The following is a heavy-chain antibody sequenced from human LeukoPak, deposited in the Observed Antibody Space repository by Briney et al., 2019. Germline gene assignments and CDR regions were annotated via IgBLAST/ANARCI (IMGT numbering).Heavy chain of an antibody. CDR3: ARGILYFDY. J-gene: IGHJ4*02. Sequence: PSETLSLTCTVSGGSISSSSYYWGWLRQPPGKGLEWIGSIYYSGSTYYNPSLKSRVTISVDTSKNQFSLKLSSVTAADTAVYYCARGILYFDYWGQGTLVTVSS. CDR1: GGSISSSSYY. V-gene: IGHV4-39*07. CDR2: IYYSGST.